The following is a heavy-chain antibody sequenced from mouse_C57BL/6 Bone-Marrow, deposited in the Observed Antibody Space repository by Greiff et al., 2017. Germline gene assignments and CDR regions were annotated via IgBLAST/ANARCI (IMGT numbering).Heavy chain of an antibody. V-gene: IGHV2-6*01. Sequence: QVQLKESGPGLVAPSQSLSITCTVSGFSLTSYGVDWVRQSPGKGLEWLGVIWGVGSTNYNSALKSRLSISKDNSKNQVFLKMNSLQTDDTAMYYCARVYGRGAMDYWGQGTSVTVSS. CDR2: IWGVGST. J-gene: IGHJ4*01. CDR3: ARVYGRGAMDY. D-gene: IGHD1-1*01. CDR1: GFSLTSYG.